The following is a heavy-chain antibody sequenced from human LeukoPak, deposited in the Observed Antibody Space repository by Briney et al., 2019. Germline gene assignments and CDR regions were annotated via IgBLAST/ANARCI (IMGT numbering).Heavy chain of an antibody. CDR1: GFTFTTYA. V-gene: IGHV3-23*01. J-gene: IGHJ4*02. CDR2: VTNSGGST. CDR3: AKDRQWMVFDY. D-gene: IGHD6-19*01. Sequence: GGSLRLSCAASGFTFTTYAMSWVRQAPGKGLEWVSGVTNSGGSTYYADSVEGRFTISRDNSKNTLYLQMNSLGAEDTAVYYCAKDRQWMVFDYWGQGTLVTVSS.